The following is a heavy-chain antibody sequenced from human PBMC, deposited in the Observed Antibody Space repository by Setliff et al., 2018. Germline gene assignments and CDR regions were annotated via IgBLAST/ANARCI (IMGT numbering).Heavy chain of an antibody. CDR3: ARGGTYRYFDY. J-gene: IGHJ4*02. CDR1: GGSIRSYY. Sequence: SSETLSLTCTVSGGSIRSYYWSWIRQSAGKGLEWIGRTYTSGSTNYNPSLKSRVTMSVDTSKNQFSLKLSSVTAADTAVYYCARGGTYRYFDYWGQGALVTVSS. CDR2: TYTSGST. V-gene: IGHV4-4*07.